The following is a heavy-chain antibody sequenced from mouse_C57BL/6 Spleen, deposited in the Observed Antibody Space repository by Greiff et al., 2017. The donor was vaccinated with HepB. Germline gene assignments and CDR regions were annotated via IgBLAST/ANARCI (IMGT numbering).Heavy chain of an antibody. J-gene: IGHJ3*01. CDR3: ARYAYYGNYGAY. CDR2: IYPSDSET. V-gene: IGHV1-61*01. Sequence: QVQLQQPGAELVRPGSSVKLSCKASGYTFTSYWMDWVKQRPGQGLEWIGNIYPSDSETHYNQKFKDKATLTVDKSSSTAYMQLSSLTSEDSAVYYCARYAYYGNYGAYWGQGTLVTVSA. CDR1: GYTFTSYW. D-gene: IGHD2-10*01.